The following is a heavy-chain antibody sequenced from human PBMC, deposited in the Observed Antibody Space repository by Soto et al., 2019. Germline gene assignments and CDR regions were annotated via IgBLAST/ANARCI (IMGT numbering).Heavy chain of an antibody. J-gene: IGHJ6*02. CDR3: AGVARGFRELWTYGMDA. Sequence: QVQLVQSGAEVKKPGASVKVSCKASGYTFTGYYMHWVRQAPGQGLEWMGWINPNSGGTNYAQKFQGWVTSPSDTSISTAYMERGRLRSDDPAVYYCAGVARGFRELWTYGMDAWGQGRTVTVAS. V-gene: IGHV1-2*04. CDR1: GYTFTGYY. D-gene: IGHD3-10*01. CDR2: INPNSGGT.